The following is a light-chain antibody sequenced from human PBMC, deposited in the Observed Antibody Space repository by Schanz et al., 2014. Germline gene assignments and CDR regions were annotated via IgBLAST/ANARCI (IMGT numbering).Light chain of an antibody. V-gene: IGLV2-14*03. CDR1: SSDVGGYNY. Sequence: QSALTQPASVSGSPGQSITISCTGTSSDVGGYNYVSWYQQHPGKAPKLMIYDVNNRPSGVSNRFSGSKSGNTASLTVSGLQAEDEADYYCSSYGGSNFVVFGGGTKLTVL. J-gene: IGLJ2*01. CDR3: SSYGGSNFVV. CDR2: DVN.